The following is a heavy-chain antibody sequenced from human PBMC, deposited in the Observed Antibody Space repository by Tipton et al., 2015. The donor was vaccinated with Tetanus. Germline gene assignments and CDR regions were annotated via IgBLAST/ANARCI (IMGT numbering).Heavy chain of an antibody. V-gene: IGHV4-59*12. CDR3: SRGVDRTKTGID. CDR2: VHYSGRT. CDR1: GGSISSYY. D-gene: IGHD5-12*01. Sequence: TLSLTCSVSGGSISSYYWTWIRQPPGRGLEWIGFVHYSGRTNYNPSLRSRVTLSQDTSKSQFSLKLSSVTAADTAVYYCSRGVDRTKTGIDWGQGTLVTVSS. J-gene: IGHJ4*02.